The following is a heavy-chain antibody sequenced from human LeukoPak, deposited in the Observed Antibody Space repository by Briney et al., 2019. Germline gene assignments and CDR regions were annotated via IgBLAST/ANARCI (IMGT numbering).Heavy chain of an antibody. V-gene: IGHV1-69*04. J-gene: IGHJ5*02. CDR1: GGTFGSYA. Sequence: SVKVSCKASGGTFGSYAFSWVRQAPGQGLEWMGRIIPILGITNYAQKFQGRVTITADKSTSTAYMELSSLRFEDTAVYYCARDLAVAGTGYNWFDPWGQGTLVTVSS. CDR2: IIPILGIT. D-gene: IGHD6-19*01. CDR3: ARDLAVAGTGYNWFDP.